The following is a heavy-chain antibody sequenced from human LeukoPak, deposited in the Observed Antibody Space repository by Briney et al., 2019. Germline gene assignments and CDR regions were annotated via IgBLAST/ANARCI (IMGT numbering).Heavy chain of an antibody. V-gene: IGHV3-15*01. Sequence: ETLSLTCTVSGGSISNYYWSWVRQAPGKGLEWVGRIRNDRITDYAAPVQGRFSISRDNSKNTFYLQMNSLRTEDTGMYFCTWMATIFTVDYWGQGTLVTVSS. CDR1: GGSISNYY. CDR3: TWMATIFTVDY. D-gene: IGHD5-12*01. CDR2: IRNDRIT. J-gene: IGHJ4*02.